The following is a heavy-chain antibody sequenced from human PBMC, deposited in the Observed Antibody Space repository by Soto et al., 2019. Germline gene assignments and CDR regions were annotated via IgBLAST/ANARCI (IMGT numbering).Heavy chain of an antibody. CDR3: AKDTPIFGEYYTMDV. Sequence: QVQLAESGGGVVQAGTSLRLSCAASGFTFSAYGMHWVRQAPGKGLEGVAIISYDGFNKYYADSVKGRFTISRDNSKNTLYLQMNSLRSEDTAVYYCAKDTPIFGEYYTMDVWGQGTTVTVSS. D-gene: IGHD3-3*01. CDR1: GFTFSAYG. CDR2: ISYDGFNK. V-gene: IGHV3-30*18. J-gene: IGHJ6*02.